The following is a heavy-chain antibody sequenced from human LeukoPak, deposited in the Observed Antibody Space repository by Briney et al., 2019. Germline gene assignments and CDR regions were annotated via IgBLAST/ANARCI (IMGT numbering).Heavy chain of an antibody. V-gene: IGHV3-7*01. Sequence: GGSLRLSCAASGFTFSNYWMNWVRQAPGKGLEWVANIKQDGSEKYYVDSVKGRFTISRDNAKNSLFLQMNSLRAEDTAVYYCAAEGAFDWLPEDNFGYWGQGTLVTVAS. D-gene: IGHD3-9*01. J-gene: IGHJ4*02. CDR3: AAEGAFDWLPEDNFGY. CDR1: GFTFSNYW. CDR2: IKQDGSEK.